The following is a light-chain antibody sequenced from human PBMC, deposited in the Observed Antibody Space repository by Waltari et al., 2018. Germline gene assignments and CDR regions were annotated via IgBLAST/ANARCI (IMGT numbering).Light chain of an antibody. CDR2: EVS. Sequence: SALTQPASVSGSPGQSLTISCSESSSDVADSPLTSWYHHHPGGAPKLLIYEVSKRPSGVSSRFSGSKSGKTASLTISGLQAEDEGDYYCCAFAGYGVYVFGSGTHVAVL. V-gene: IGLV2-23*02. J-gene: IGLJ1*01. CDR3: CAFAGYGVYV. CDR1: SSDVADSPL.